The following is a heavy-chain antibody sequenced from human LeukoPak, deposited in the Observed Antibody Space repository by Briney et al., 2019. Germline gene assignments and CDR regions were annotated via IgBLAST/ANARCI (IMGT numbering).Heavy chain of an antibody. CDR1: GFTFSSYG. CDR3: ARGPKLFSSGGDWFDP. V-gene: IGHV3-23*01. J-gene: IGHJ5*02. Sequence: QPGGSLRLSCAASGFTFSSYGMSWVRQAPGKGLEWVSAMSGSGGSTCYADSVRGRFSISRDNSKNALYLHMNSLRAEDTAVYYCARGPKLFSSGGDWFDPWGQGALVTVSS. CDR2: MSGSGGST. D-gene: IGHD3-3*01.